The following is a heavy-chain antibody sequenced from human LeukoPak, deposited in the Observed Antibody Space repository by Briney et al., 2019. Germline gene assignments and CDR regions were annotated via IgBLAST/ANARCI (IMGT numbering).Heavy chain of an antibody. CDR2: IYYSGST. J-gene: IGHJ4*02. CDR3: ARDRMGATADPGLFDY. CDR1: GGSISSSYY. Sequence: SETLSLTCTVSGGSISSSYYWGWIRQPPGKGLEWIGSIYYSGSTYYNPSLKSRVTISVDTSKNQFSLKLSSVTAADTAVYYCARDRMGATADPGLFDYWGQGTLVTVSS. V-gene: IGHV4-39*07. D-gene: IGHD1-26*01.